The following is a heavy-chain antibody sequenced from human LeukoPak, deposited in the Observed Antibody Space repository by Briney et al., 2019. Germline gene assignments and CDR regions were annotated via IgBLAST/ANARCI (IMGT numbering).Heavy chain of an antibody. D-gene: IGHD3-9*01. CDR2: MNPNSGNT. J-gene: IGHJ4*02. Sequence: ASVKVSCKASGYTFTSYDINWVRQATGQGLEWMGWMNPNSGNTGYAQTFQGKLTMTRNTSIKTAYMELSSLRSEDTAVYYCARRFYDNLTGHTWYDYWGQGTLVTVSS. CDR3: ARRFYDNLTGHTWYDY. V-gene: IGHV1-8*01. CDR1: GYTFTSYD.